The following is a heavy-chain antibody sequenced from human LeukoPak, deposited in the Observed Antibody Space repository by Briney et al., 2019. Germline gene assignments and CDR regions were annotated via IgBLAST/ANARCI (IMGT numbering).Heavy chain of an antibody. V-gene: IGHV3-21*04. J-gene: IGHJ4*02. CDR1: GFTFSSYS. D-gene: IGHD6-13*01. CDR2: ISSSSSYI. CDR3: ASGKAAAGKDY. Sequence: GGSLRLSCAASGFTFSSYSMNWVRQAPGKGLEWVSSISSSSSYIYYADSVKGRFTISRDNSKNTLYLQMNSLRAEDTAVYYCASGKAAAGKDYWGQGTLVTVSS.